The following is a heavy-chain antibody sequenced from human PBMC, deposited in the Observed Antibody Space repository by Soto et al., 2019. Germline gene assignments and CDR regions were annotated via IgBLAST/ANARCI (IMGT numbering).Heavy chain of an antibody. D-gene: IGHD2-15*01. J-gene: IGHJ5*02. CDR2: IYYSGST. V-gene: IGHV4-61*01. Sequence: SETLSLTCTVSGGSVSSGSYYWSWIRQPPGKGLEWIGYIYYSGSTNYNPSLKSRVTISVDTSKNQFSLKLSSVTAADTAVYYCARELVVDNWFDPWGQGTLVTVSS. CDR3: ARELVVDNWFDP. CDR1: GGSVSSGSYY.